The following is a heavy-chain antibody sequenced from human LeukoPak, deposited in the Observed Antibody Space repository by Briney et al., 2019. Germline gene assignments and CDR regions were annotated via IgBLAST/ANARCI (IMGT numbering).Heavy chain of an antibody. D-gene: IGHD4-23*01. CDR1: GFTFSSYG. Sequence: GGSLRLSCAASGFTFSSYGMHWVRQAPGKGLEWVAVISYDGSNKYYADSVKGRFTIFRDNSKNTLYLQMNSLRAEDTAVYYCAKDLTTVVTPFAFDIWGQGTMVTVSS. V-gene: IGHV3-30*18. J-gene: IGHJ3*02. CDR3: AKDLTTVVTPFAFDI. CDR2: ISYDGSNK.